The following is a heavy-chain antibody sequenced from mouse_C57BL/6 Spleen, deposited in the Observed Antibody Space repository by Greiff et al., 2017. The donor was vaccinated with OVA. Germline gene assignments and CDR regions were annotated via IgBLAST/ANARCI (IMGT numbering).Heavy chain of an antibody. CDR1: GYTFTDYE. CDR2: IDPETGGT. CDR3: TRSWGYAMDY. Sequence: VKLVESGAELVRPGASVTLSCKASGYTFTDYEMHWVKQTPVHGLEWIGAIDPETGGTAYNQKFKGKAILTADKSSSTAYMELRSLTSEDSAVYYCTRSWGYAMDYWGQGTSVTVSS. D-gene: IGHD4-1*01. V-gene: IGHV1-15*01. J-gene: IGHJ4*01.